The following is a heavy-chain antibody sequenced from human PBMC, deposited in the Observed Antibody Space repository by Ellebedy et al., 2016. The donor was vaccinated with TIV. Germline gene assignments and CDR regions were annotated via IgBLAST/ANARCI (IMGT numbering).Heavy chain of an antibody. J-gene: IGHJ4*02. D-gene: IGHD1-26*01. CDR1: GFTFDGFG. Sequence: GGSLRLSCAASGFTFDGFGMSWVRQAPGKGLEWVSGIDWNGGGTSYADSVKGRFTISRDNAKNSLYLQMNSLRAEDTALYYCARGRGNYPRYYFDYWGQGTLVTVSS. CDR3: ARGRGNYPRYYFDY. CDR2: IDWNGGGT. V-gene: IGHV3-20*04.